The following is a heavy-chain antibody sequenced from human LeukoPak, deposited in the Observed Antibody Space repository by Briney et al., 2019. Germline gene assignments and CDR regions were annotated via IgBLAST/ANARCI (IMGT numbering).Heavy chain of an antibody. Sequence: PSETLSLTCTVSGGSISSYYWSWIRQPPGKGLKWIGYIYYSGSTNYNPSLKSQVTISVDTSKNQFSLKLSSVTAADTAVYYCARGPNNLGYYYYGMDVWGQGTTVTVSS. CDR2: IYYSGST. V-gene: IGHV4-59*01. D-gene: IGHD7-27*01. J-gene: IGHJ6*02. CDR1: GGSISSYY. CDR3: ARGPNNLGYYYYGMDV.